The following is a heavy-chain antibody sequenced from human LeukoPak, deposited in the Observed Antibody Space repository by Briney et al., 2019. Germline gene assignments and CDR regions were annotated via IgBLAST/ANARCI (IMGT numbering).Heavy chain of an antibody. J-gene: IGHJ4*02. V-gene: IGHV3-7*01. CDR1: GITFNWSW. CDR2: MDPSGSQK. Sequence: GGSLRLSCAASGITFNWSWMNWVRQAPGKGLEWVANMDPSGSQKRYVDSVKGRFTISKDNSGTSLYLDMYSLRDEDTAVYYCAIWTSGNFWGQGTLVTVSS. D-gene: IGHD1-1*01. CDR3: AIWTSGNF.